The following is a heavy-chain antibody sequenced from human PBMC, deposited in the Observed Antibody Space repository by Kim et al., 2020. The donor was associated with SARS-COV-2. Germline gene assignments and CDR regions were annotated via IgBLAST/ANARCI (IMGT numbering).Heavy chain of an antibody. Sequence: SETLSLTCTVSGGSISSYYWSWIRQPPGKGLEWIGYIYYSGSTNYNPSLKSRVTISVATSKNQIPLKLSSVTAADTAVYYCARGYFDYYFDYWGQGTLVTVSS. V-gene: IGHV4-59*13. CDR3: ARGYFDYYFDY. D-gene: IGHD3-9*01. CDR2: IYYSGST. CDR1: GGSISSYY. J-gene: IGHJ4*02.